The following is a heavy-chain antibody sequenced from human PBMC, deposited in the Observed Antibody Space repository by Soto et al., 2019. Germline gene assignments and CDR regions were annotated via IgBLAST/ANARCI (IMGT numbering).Heavy chain of an antibody. V-gene: IGHV4-59*01. Sequence: SDTLSLTCTVSGGSISSYYWSWIRQPPGKGLEWIGYIYYSGSTKYNPSLKSRVTISVDTSKNQFSLKLSSVTAADTAVYYCARELSTWYSDYWGQGTRVTVSS. CDR2: IYYSGST. J-gene: IGHJ4*02. CDR1: GGSISSYY. D-gene: IGHD6-13*01. CDR3: ARELSTWYSDY.